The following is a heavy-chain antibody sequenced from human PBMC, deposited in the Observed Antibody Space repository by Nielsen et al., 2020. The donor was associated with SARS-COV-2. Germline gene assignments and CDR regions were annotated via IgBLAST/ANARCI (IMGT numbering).Heavy chain of an antibody. D-gene: IGHD6-19*01. CDR3: AREGRYYSSGWYYFDY. CDR2: IYYSGST. J-gene: IGHJ4*02. CDR1: GGSISSYY. Sequence: SETLSLTCTVSGGSISSYYWSWIRQPPGKGLEWIGYIYYSGSTYYNPSLKSRVTISVDTSKNQFSLKLSSVTAADTAVYYCAREGRYYSSGWYYFDYWGQGTLVTVSS. V-gene: IGHV4-59*12.